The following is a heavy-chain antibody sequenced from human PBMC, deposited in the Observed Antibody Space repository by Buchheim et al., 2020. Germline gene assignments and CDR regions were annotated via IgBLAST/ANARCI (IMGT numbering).Heavy chain of an antibody. J-gene: IGHJ4*02. D-gene: IGHD5-24*01. CDR1: GGSVSSGSYY. CDR3: ARRRPRWLQGAYFDY. Sequence: QVQLQESGPGLVKPSETLSLTCTVSGGSVSSGSYYWSWIRQPPGKGLEWIGYIYYSGSTNYNPSLKSRVTISVDPSKNQFSLKLSSVTAADTAVYYCARRRPRWLQGAYFDYWGQGTL. CDR2: IYYSGST. V-gene: IGHV4-61*01.